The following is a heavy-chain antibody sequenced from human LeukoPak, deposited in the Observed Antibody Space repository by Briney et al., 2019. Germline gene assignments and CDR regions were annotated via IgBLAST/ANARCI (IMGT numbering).Heavy chain of an antibody. CDR3: SRGLVYSLGYDCGSDV. Sequence: PSGTLSLTCTVSGGSISNYYWTWIRQPAGKGLEWIGRMHAGGGIDYNPSLKSPLTMSLDTSKNQISLALTTLTAADTAMYYCSRGLVYSLGYDCGSDVWGQGTTVTASS. D-gene: IGHD6-19*01. V-gene: IGHV4-4*07. CDR1: GGSISNYY. CDR2: MHAGGGI. J-gene: IGHJ6*02.